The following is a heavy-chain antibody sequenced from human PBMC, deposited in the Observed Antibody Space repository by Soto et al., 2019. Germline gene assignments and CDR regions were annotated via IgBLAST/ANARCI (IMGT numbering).Heavy chain of an antibody. CDR3: ARESGENWTYEAH. CDR2: ITVNGIT. J-gene: IGHJ1*01. Sequence: SETLSLTCTVSGAYVSDFSWSWIRQPAGKGLEWIGRITVNGITQYTPSFRSRVTMSMDTSRNQFSLNLQSATAADTALYYCARESGENWTYEAHWGQGTLVTVSS. CDR1: GAYVSDFS. D-gene: IGHD1-7*01. V-gene: IGHV4-4*07.